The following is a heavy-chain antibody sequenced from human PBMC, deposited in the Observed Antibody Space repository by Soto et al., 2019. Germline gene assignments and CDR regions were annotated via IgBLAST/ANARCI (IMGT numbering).Heavy chain of an antibody. Sequence: GGSLRLSCAASGFPFSNYAMSWVRQAPGKGLEWVGFIRSKAYGGTTEYAASVKGRFTISRDDSKSIAYLQMNSLKTEDTAVYYCTRVGPWAWGQGTLVTAPQ. CDR3: TRVGPWA. D-gene: IGHD7-27*01. CDR2: IRSKAYGGTT. CDR1: GFPFSNYA. V-gene: IGHV3-49*04. J-gene: IGHJ5*02.